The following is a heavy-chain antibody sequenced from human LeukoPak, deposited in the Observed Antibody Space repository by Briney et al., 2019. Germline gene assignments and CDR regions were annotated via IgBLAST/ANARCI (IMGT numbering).Heavy chain of an antibody. V-gene: IGHV4-30-2*01. Sequence: SETLSLTCTVSGGSISSGGYYWSWIRQPPGKGLEWIGYIYHSGSTYYNPSLKSRVTISVDRSKNQFSLKLSSVTAADTAVYYCARDQYSSSPLFDYWGQGTLVTVSS. CDR1: GGSISSGGYY. CDR2: IYHSGST. D-gene: IGHD6-6*01. J-gene: IGHJ4*02. CDR3: ARDQYSSSPLFDY.